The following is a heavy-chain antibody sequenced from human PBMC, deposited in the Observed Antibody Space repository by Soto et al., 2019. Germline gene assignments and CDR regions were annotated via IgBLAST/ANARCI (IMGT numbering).Heavy chain of an antibody. CDR2: IYPGDSDT. CDR3: ARVNEQWLARGWFDH. CDR1: GYSFTSYW. Sequence: XESLKISCKGSGYSFTSYWIGWVRQMPGKGLEWMGIIYPGDSDTRYSPSFQGQVTISADKSISTAYLQWSSLKASDTAMYYCARVNEQWLARGWFDHWGQGTLVTVSS. V-gene: IGHV5-51*01. J-gene: IGHJ5*02. D-gene: IGHD6-19*01.